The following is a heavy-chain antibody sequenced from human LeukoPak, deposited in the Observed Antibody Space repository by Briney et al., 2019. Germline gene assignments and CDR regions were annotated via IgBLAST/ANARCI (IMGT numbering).Heavy chain of an antibody. Sequence: GGSLRLSCAASGFTFSSYGMHWVRQAPGKGLEWVTIIWYDGSEKYYADSVKGRFTISRDNSKNTVYLQMNSLRAEDTAVYYCARENCSGGNGNKQEAFDPGGKGTVFTVSS. D-gene: IGHD2-15*01. V-gene: IGHV3-33*01. J-gene: IGHJ3*01. CDR3: ARENCSGGNGNKQEAFDP. CDR1: GFTFSSYG. CDR2: IWYDGSEK.